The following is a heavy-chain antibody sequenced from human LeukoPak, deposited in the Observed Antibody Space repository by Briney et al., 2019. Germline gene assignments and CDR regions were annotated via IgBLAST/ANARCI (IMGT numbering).Heavy chain of an antibody. J-gene: IGHJ5*02. Sequence: SETLSLTCTVSGGSISSSSYYWGWIRQPPGKGLEWIGSIYYSGSTYYNPSLKSRVTISVDTSKNQFSLELSSVTAADTAVYYCARRAPLGGSYPNWFDPWGQGTLVTVSP. CDR1: GGSISSSSYY. CDR2: IYYSGST. D-gene: IGHD1-26*01. CDR3: ARRAPLGGSYPNWFDP. V-gene: IGHV4-39*01.